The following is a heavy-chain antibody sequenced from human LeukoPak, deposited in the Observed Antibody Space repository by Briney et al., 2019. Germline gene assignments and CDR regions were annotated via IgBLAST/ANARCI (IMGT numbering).Heavy chain of an antibody. CDR3: ARHSQWFGNTQFDY. J-gene: IGHJ4*02. Sequence: PSETLSLTCTVSGGSISSSSYYWGWIRQPPGKGLEWIGNIYYSGSTYYNPSLKSRVTISVDTSKNQFSLKLSSVTAADTAVYYCARHSQWFGNTQFDYWGQGTLVTVSS. D-gene: IGHD3-10*01. CDR2: IYYSGST. CDR1: GGSISSSSYY. V-gene: IGHV4-39*01.